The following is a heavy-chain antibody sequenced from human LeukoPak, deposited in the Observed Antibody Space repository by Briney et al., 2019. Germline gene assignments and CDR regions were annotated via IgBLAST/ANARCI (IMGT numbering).Heavy chain of an antibody. CDR1: GGSISCIY. CDR2: IYYSGST. D-gene: IGHD3-16*01. Sequence: PSETLSLTCTVSGGSISCIYWIWIRQPPGKGLEWIGYIYYSGSTNSNPSLKSRVTISVDTSKNQFSLKLSSVTAADPAVYYCARYRLGAYSFDLWGQGTMVTVSS. J-gene: IGHJ3*01. V-gene: IGHV4-59*08. CDR3: ARYRLGAYSFDL.